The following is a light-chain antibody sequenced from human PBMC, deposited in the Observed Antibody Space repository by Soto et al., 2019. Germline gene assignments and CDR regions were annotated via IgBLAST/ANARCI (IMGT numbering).Light chain of an antibody. J-gene: IGKJ1*01. V-gene: IGKV1-5*01. CDR3: QQYHRYSRT. CDR2: DAS. CDR1: QSINGW. Sequence: DIQMTQSPSTRSGSLVYRVTVTYLASQSINGWLAWYQQKPGKAPKLLIYDASSLHSGVPSRFTGSGFGTEFTLTISSLQPEDFATYYCQQYHRYSRTFGQGTKVDI.